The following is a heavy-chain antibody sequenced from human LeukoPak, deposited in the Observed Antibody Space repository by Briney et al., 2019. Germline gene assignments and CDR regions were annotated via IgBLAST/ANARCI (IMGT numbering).Heavy chain of an antibody. J-gene: IGHJ5*02. D-gene: IGHD6-19*01. CDR3: ARSPHYSSGPNIWFDP. V-gene: IGHV5-51*01. CDR2: IYPGDSDT. CDR1: GYSFTSYW. Sequence: GESLKISCKGSGYSFTSYWIGWVRQMPGKGLEWMGIIYPGDSDTRYSPSFQGQVTISADKSISTAYLQWSSLKASDTAMYYCARSPHYSSGPNIWFDPWGKGTLVTVSS.